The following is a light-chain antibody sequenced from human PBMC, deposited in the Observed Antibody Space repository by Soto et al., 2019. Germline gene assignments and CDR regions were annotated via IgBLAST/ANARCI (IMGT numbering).Light chain of an antibody. Sequence: EIVLTQSPGTLSLSPGDRATLSCRASQSVSSSYLAWYQQKPGQAPRLLIYGASSRATGIPDRFSGSGSGTDFTLTISRLEPEDFAVYYCQQYCSSPPKTFGQGTKLEIK. V-gene: IGKV3-20*01. CDR1: QSVSSSY. J-gene: IGKJ2*01. CDR3: QQYCSSPPKT. CDR2: GAS.